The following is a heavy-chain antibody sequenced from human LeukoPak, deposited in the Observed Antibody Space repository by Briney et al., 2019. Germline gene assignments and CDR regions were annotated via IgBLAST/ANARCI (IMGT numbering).Heavy chain of an antibody. CDR2: IIAYNGNT. D-gene: IGHD6-13*01. V-gene: IGHV1-18*01. CDR1: GYTFTSYG. CDR3: ARSHIAAPSPSDY. Sequence: ASVKVSCKASGYTFTSYGISWVRQAPGQGLEWMGWIIAYNGNTHYAQKFQGRVTITTDTSTRTAFMEMRSLRSDDTAVYYCARSHIAAPSPSDYWGQGTLVTVSS. J-gene: IGHJ4*02.